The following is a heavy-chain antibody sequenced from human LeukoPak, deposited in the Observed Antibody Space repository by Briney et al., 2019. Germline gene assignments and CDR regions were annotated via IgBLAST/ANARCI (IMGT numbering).Heavy chain of an antibody. J-gene: IGHJ5*02. V-gene: IGHV3-21*04. Sequence: GGSLRLSCAASGFTFSTYSMNWVRQAPGKGLEWVSFISTSSSYIYYADSVKGRFTISRDNSKNSLYLQMNSLRAEDTAVYYCARCPFMVRGETLPDGHGFDPWGQGTLVTVSS. CDR3: ARCPFMVRGETLPDGHGFDP. D-gene: IGHD3-10*01. CDR1: GFTFSTYS. CDR2: ISTSSSYI.